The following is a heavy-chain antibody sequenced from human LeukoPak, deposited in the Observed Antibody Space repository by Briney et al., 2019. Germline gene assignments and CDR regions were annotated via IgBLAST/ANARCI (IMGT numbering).Heavy chain of an antibody. CDR3: AKDAPYYYDSSGYGVY. Sequence: GGSLRLSCAASGSTFSSYGMHWVRQAPGKGLEWVAFIRYDGSNKYYADSVKGRFTISRDNSKNTLYLQMNSLRAEDTAVYYCAKDAPYYYDSSGYGVYWGQGTLVTVSS. CDR1: GSTFSSYG. CDR2: IRYDGSNK. D-gene: IGHD3-22*01. J-gene: IGHJ4*02. V-gene: IGHV3-30*02.